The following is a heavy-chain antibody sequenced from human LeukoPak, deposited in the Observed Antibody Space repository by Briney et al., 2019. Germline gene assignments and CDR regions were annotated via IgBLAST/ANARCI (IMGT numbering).Heavy chain of an antibody. CDR3: ARDFNDGPTHYYYYGMDV. Sequence: GGSLRLSCAASGFTFSDYYMSWIRQAPGKGLEWVSYISSGSTIYYADSVKGRSTISRDNAKNSLYLQMNSLRAEDTAVYYCARDFNDGPTHYYYYGMDVWGQGTTVTVSS. CDR2: ISSGSTI. D-gene: IGHD1-1*01. CDR1: GFTFSDYY. V-gene: IGHV3-11*01. J-gene: IGHJ6*02.